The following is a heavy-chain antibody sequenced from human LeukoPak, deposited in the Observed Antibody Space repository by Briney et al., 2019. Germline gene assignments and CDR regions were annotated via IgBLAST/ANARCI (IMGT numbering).Heavy chain of an antibody. Sequence: PSETLSLTCTVSGASIISDTYYWGWIRQPPGKGLEWIGSIYYSGSTYYSPSLKSRVTMSVDTSTNQFSLKLISVTAADTALYYCARNFYASSGYYLDDFYFDFWRQGTLVTVSS. J-gene: IGHJ4*02. D-gene: IGHD3-22*01. V-gene: IGHV4-39*07. CDR1: GASIISDTYY. CDR3: ARNFYASSGYYLDDFYFDF. CDR2: IYYSGST.